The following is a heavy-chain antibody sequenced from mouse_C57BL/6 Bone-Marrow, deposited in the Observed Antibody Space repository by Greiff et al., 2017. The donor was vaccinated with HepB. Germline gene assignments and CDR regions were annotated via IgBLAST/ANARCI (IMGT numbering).Heavy chain of an antibody. CDR3: ARSGDYDEGTWFAY. D-gene: IGHD2-4*01. CDR1: GYTFTDYY. V-gene: IGHV1-76*01. J-gene: IGHJ3*01. Sequence: QVTLKVSGAELVRPGASVKLSCKASGYTFTDYYINWVKQRPGQGLEWIARIYPGSGNTYYNEKFKGKATLTAEKSSSTAYMQLSSLTSEDSAVYFCARSGDYDEGTWFAYWGQGTLVTVSA. CDR2: IYPGSGNT.